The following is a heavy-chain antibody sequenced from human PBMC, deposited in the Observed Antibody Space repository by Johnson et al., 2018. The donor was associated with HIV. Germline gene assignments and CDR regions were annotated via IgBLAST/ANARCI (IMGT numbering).Heavy chain of an antibody. J-gene: IGHJ3*02. CDR2: ISYDGTNK. D-gene: IGHD3-3*01. Sequence: QVQLVESGGGLVKPGGSLRLSCAASGFTFSSYGMHWVRQAPGKGLEWVAVISYDGTNKYYADSVKGRFTISRDNSKNTAIYFCAKDLTYYNFWSGSWGDTFDIWGQGTMVTVSS. CDR3: WGDTFDI. V-gene: IGHV3-30*03. CDR1: GFTFSSYG.